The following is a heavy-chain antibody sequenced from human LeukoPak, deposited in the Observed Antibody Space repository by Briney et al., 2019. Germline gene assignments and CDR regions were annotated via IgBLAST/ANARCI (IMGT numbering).Heavy chain of an antibody. V-gene: IGHV1-2*02. Sequence: GASVKVSCKAPGYTFTGYYIHWVRQAPGQGLEWMGWINPNSGGTNYAQKFQGRVTMTRDTSISTAYMELSRLRSDDTAVYYCARDRGLAAAGTSDYWGQGTLVTVSS. CDR1: GYTFTGYY. CDR2: INPNSGGT. D-gene: IGHD6-13*01. CDR3: ARDRGLAAAGTSDY. J-gene: IGHJ4*02.